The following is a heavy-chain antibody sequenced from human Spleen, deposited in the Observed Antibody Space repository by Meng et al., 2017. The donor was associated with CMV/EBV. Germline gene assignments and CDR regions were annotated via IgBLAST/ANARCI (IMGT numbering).Heavy chain of an antibody. CDR3: ARGRYYYDSSGSASNAFDI. Sequence: ETLSLTCAASGFTFSSYSMNWVRQAPGKGLEWVSYISSSSSTIYYADSVKGRFTISRDNAKNSLYLQMNSLRAEDTAVYYCARGRYYYDSSGSASNAFDIWGQGTMVTVSS. V-gene: IGHV3-48*04. CDR1: GFTFSSYS. CDR2: ISSSSSTI. J-gene: IGHJ3*02. D-gene: IGHD3-22*01.